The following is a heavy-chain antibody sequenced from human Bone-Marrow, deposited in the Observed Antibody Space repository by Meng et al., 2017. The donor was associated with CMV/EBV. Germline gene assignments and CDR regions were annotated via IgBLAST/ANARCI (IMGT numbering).Heavy chain of an antibody. CDR3: AKENRGQQLVLGRWFDP. J-gene: IGHJ5*02. CDR2: IILILGFA. Sequence: SAVKVSCKASVRTFSTYAISWVRQPPGQGPAWMGGIILILGFANYEQKFQGRVTITADRSTSTVYMELSSITYEDTAVYYCAKENRGQQLVLGRWFDPWGQGTLVTVSS. CDR1: VRTFSTYA. V-gene: IGHV1-69*10. D-gene: IGHD6-13*01.